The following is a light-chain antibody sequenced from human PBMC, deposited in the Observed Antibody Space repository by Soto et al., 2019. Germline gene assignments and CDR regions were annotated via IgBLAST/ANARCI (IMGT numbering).Light chain of an antibody. CDR3: QQYNNWPPYT. J-gene: IGKJ2*01. V-gene: IGKV3-15*01. CDR2: GAF. Sequence: IVMTQSPATLSVSPGERATLSCRASHSVSSSLAWYQLKPGQAPRLLIYGAFTRATGIPARFSGSGSWTEFTLTISSLQSEDFAVYYCQQYNNWPPYTFGQGTKLEIK. CDR1: HSVSSS.